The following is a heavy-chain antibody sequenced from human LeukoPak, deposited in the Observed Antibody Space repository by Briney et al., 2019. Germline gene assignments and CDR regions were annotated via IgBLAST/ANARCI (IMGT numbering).Heavy chain of an antibody. CDR3: ARGDYGVGSFYGGMDV. J-gene: IGHJ6*02. CDR1: GFSISSAG. Sequence: ASVEVSCKASGFSISSAGITWVRRAPGQGLEWLGWKSASNGNTNTAQKFQGRVTMTTDTSTNIAFLEVRSLRSDDTAIYYCARGDYGVGSFYGGMDVWGQGTTVIVSS. V-gene: IGHV1-18*01. D-gene: IGHD4/OR15-4a*01. CDR2: KSASNGNT.